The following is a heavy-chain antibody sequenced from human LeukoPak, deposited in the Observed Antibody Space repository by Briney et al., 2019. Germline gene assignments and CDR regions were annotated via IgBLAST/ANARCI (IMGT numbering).Heavy chain of an antibody. J-gene: IGHJ6*03. CDR3: ARDLGYCSGGSCYCYYYMDV. Sequence: ASVKVSCKASGYTFTGYYMHWVRQAPGQGLEWMGWINPNSGGTNYAQKLQGRVTMTRDTSISTAYMELSRLRSDDTAVYYCARDLGYCSGGSCYCYYYMDVWGKGTTVTVSS. CDR1: GYTFTGYY. V-gene: IGHV1-2*02. CDR2: INPNSGGT. D-gene: IGHD2-15*01.